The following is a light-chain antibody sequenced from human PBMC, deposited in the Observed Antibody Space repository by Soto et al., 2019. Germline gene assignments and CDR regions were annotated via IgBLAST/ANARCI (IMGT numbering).Light chain of an antibody. CDR2: DDN. V-gene: IGLV1-51*01. J-gene: IGLJ3*02. Sequence: QSVLTQPPSVSAAPGQKVTMSCSGSGSNIGHNFVSWYQHFPGTAPKLLIYDDNKRPTGLPDRFSASKSGTSATLGITGLQTGDEADYYCGTWDNSLSVVVFGGGTKVTVL. CDR1: GSNIGHNF. CDR3: GTWDNSLSVVV.